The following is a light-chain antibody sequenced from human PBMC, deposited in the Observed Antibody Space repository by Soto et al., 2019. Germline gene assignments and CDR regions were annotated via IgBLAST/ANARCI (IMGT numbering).Light chain of an antibody. CDR1: SSDVGGYNF. J-gene: IGLJ1*01. V-gene: IGLV2-8*01. Sequence: QSALTQPPSASGSPGQSVTISCTGTSSDVGGYNFVAWYQQHPGKAPKLMISEVSKRPSGVPDRFSGSKSGNTASLTVSVLQAEDEADYYCSSYAGSNIFVFGTGTKVTV. CDR2: EVS. CDR3: SSYAGSNIFV.